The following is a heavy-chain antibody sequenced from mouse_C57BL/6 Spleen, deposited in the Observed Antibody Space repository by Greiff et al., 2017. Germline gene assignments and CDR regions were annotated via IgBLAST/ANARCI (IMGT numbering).Heavy chain of an antibody. Sequence: VKLVESGPELVKPGASVKLSCKASGYTFTSYDINWVKQRPGQGLEWIGWIYPRDGSTKYNEKFKGKATLTVDTSSSTAYMELHSLTSEDSAVYFCARNYYGSWFAYWGQGTLVTVSA. CDR2: IYPRDGST. V-gene: IGHV1-85*01. CDR3: ARNYYGSWFAY. J-gene: IGHJ3*01. CDR1: GYTFTSYD. D-gene: IGHD1-1*01.